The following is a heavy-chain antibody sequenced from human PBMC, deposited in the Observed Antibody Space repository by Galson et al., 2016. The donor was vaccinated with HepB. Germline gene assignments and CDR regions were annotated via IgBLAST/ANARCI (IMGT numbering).Heavy chain of an antibody. D-gene: IGHD2-21*02. Sequence: SVKVSCKASGDNPANNYLHWVRQAPGQGLEWMGIVNPSGDSTTYAQKFQGRVTMTRDTSTGTVYMELNSLTSEDTAVYYCASELLLRFDPWGQGTLVTVSS. CDR1: GDNPANNY. CDR3: ASELLLRFDP. V-gene: IGHV1-46*01. J-gene: IGHJ5*02. CDR2: VNPSGDST.